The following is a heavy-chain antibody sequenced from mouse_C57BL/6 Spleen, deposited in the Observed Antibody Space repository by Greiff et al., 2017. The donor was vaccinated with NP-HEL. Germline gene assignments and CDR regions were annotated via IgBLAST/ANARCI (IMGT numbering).Heavy chain of an antibody. Sequence: QVQLQQSGPELVKPGASVKISCKASGYAFSSSWMNWVKQRPGKGLEWIGRIYPGDGDTNYNGKLTGKATLTADRSSSTAYTKLSSLTSEDSAVSFCARENLIYYYGSFAYWGQGTLVTVSA. V-gene: IGHV1-82*01. CDR1: GYAFSSSW. CDR3: ARENLIYYYGSFAY. CDR2: IYPGDGDT. D-gene: IGHD1-1*01. J-gene: IGHJ3*01.